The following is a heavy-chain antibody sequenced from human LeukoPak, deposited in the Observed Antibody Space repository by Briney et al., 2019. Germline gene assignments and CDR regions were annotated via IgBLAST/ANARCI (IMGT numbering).Heavy chain of an antibody. CDR2: FSYTGNT. CDR1: GGSITSTIYY. D-gene: IGHD6-19*01. V-gene: IGHV4-39*01. Sequence: PSETPSLTCTVSGGSITSTIYYWGWVRQPPGKGLEWIGSFSYTGNTYYDPSLKSRVTISVDTSKTQFSLKMNSVTAADTAVYYCARQPYSSGWYFDYWGQGTLVSVSS. CDR3: ARQPYSSGWYFDY. J-gene: IGHJ4*02.